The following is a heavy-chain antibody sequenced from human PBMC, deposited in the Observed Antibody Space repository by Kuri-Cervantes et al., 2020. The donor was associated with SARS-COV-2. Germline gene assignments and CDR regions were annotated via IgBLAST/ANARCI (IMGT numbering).Heavy chain of an antibody. J-gene: IGHJ6*03. CDR2: INPNSGGT. D-gene: IGHD1-1*01. CDR1: GYTFTGYY. CDR3: ARGQASRTTGGGDFHYHYMDD. V-gene: IGHV1-2*02. Sequence: ASVKVSCKASGYTFTGYYMHWVRQAPGQGLEWMGWINPNSGGTNYAQKFQGRVTMTRDTSISTAYMELVGLRPDDTAVYYCARGQASRTTGGGDFHYHYMDDWGAGTTVTVSS.